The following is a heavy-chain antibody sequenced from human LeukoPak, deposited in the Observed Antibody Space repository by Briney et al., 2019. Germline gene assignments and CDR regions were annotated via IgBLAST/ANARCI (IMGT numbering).Heavy chain of an antibody. CDR2: IIPIFGIA. V-gene: IGHV1-69*04. CDR3: ASPNYYDSSGYYYRAEYFQH. CDR1: GGTFSSYA. D-gene: IGHD3-22*01. Sequence: ASVKVSCKASGGTFSSYAISWVRQAPGQGLEWMGRIIPIFGIANYAQKFQGRVTITADKSTGTAYMELSSLRSEDTAVYYCASPNYYDSSGYYYRAEYFQHWGQGTLVTVSS. J-gene: IGHJ1*01.